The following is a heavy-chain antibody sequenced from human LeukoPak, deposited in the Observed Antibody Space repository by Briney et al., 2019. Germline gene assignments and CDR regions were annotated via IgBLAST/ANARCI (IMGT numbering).Heavy chain of an antibody. D-gene: IGHD3-9*01. CDR1: GFTFSSYA. J-gene: IGHJ4*02. CDR2: ISGSGGST. V-gene: IGHV3-23*01. CDR3: AKDLDDILTGSDY. Sequence: GGSLRLSCAASGFTFSSYAMSWVRQAPGNGLEWVSAISGSGGSTYYADSVKGRFTISRDNSKNTLYLQMNSLRAEDTAVYYCAKDLDDILTGSDYWGQGTLVTVSS.